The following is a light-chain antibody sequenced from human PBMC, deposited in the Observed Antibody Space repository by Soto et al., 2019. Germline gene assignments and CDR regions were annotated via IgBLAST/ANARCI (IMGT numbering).Light chain of an antibody. CDR1: QSVSNNY. CDR2: GAS. Sequence: EIVLMQSPGTLSLSPGERATLSCSASQSVSNNYVAWYQQKPGQAPRLLIAGASSRATGIPDRFSGSGSGTDFTLTISRLEPEDFSVYDCQQYGTSPPLTFGGGTKVEIK. V-gene: IGKV3-20*01. J-gene: IGKJ4*01. CDR3: QQYGTSPPLT.